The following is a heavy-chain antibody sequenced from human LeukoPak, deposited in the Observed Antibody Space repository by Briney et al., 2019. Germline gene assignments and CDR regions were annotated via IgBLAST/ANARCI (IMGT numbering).Heavy chain of an antibody. CDR1: GYTFTSYG. CDR2: ISACNGNT. CDR3: AREPPGLYCSGGSCCFSAPADY. V-gene: IGHV1-18*01. Sequence: ASVKVSSTASGYTFTSYGISWVRQAPGHGLEWMGWISACNGNTNYAQKLQGRVTMTTDTSTSTAYMELRSLRSDDTAVYYCAREPPGLYCSGGSCCFSAPADYWGQGTLVTVSS. J-gene: IGHJ4*02. D-gene: IGHD2-15*01.